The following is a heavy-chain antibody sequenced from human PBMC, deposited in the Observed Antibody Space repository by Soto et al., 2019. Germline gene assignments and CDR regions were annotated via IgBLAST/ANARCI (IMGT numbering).Heavy chain of an antibody. V-gene: IGHV4-4*02. CDR2: IYHSGST. J-gene: IGHJ4*02. Sequence: SETLSLTCDVSGASVQSNWWSWVRQPPGKGLEWIADIYHSGSTYYNPSLRSRVTISVDGSNNQFSLKLSSVTAADTAVYYCARGVTTVTTFDYWGQGTLVTVSS. CDR1: GASVQSNW. D-gene: IGHD4-17*01. CDR3: ARGVTTVTTFDY.